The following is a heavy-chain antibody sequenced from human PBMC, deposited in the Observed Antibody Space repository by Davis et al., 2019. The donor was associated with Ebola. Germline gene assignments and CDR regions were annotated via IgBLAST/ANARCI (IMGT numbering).Heavy chain of an antibody. Sequence: AASVKVSCKASGYTFTSYDINWVRQATGQGLEWMGWMNPNSGNTGYAQKFQGRVTMTRDTSISTAYMELSRLRSEDTAVYYCAREDGGRFLGNYNWFDPWGQGTLVTVSS. D-gene: IGHD3-3*01. V-gene: IGHV1-8*01. CDR3: AREDGGRFLGNYNWFDP. CDR1: GYTFTSYD. J-gene: IGHJ5*02. CDR2: MNPNSGNT.